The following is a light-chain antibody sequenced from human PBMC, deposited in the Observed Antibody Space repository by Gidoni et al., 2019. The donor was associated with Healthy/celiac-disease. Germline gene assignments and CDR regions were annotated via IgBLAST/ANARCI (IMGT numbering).Light chain of an antibody. J-gene: IGKJ1*01. V-gene: IGKV3-20*01. CDR2: VAS. CDR1: QSVSSSY. Sequence: EIVLTPPPRTLSSSPGERATLSCRASQSVSSSYLAWYQQKPGQAPRLLIYVASSRATGIPDRLSGSGSGTDFTLTISRLGPEDFAVYYCQQYGSSTPWTFGQGTKVEIK. CDR3: QQYGSSTPWT.